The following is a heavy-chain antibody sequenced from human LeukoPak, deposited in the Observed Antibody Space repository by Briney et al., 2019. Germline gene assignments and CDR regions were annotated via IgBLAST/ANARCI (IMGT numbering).Heavy chain of an antibody. CDR1: GFTFDNYG. CDR2: INWNGGST. J-gene: IGHJ4*02. CDR3: ARALQTGYYDSSGYKLPDY. V-gene: IGHV3-20*04. D-gene: IGHD3-22*01. Sequence: GGSLRLSCAASGFTFDNYGMNCVRQAPGKGLEWVSGINWNGGSTGYADSVKGRFTISRDNAKNSLYLQMNSLRAEDTALYYCARALQTGYYDSSGYKLPDYWGQGTLVTVSS.